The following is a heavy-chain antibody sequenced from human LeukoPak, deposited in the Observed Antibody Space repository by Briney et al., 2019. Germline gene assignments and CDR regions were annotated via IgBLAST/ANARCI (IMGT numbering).Heavy chain of an antibody. CDR1: GFTFSSYS. Sequence: GGSLRLSCAASGFTFSSYSMNWVRQAPGKGLEWVSYISSSSSTIYYADSVKGRFTISRDNAKNSLYLQMNSLRAEDTAVYYCARSYYYDSSGYPSGDYFDYWGQGTLVTVSS. CDR3: ARSYYYDSSGYPSGDYFDY. J-gene: IGHJ4*02. CDR2: ISSSSSTI. D-gene: IGHD3-22*01. V-gene: IGHV3-48*04.